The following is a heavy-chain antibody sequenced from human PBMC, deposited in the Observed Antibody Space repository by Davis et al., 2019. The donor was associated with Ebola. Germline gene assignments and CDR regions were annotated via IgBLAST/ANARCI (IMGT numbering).Heavy chain of an antibody. D-gene: IGHD2-15*01. Sequence: AASVKVSCKASGYTFTSYGISWVRQAPGQGLEWMGWISAYNGNTNYAQKLQGRVTMTRDTSTSTVYMELSSLRSEDTAVYYCARFSGYCSGGSCYLSFDYWGQGTLVTVSS. J-gene: IGHJ4*02. V-gene: IGHV1-18*01. CDR1: GYTFTSYG. CDR2: ISAYNGNT. CDR3: ARFSGYCSGGSCYLSFDY.